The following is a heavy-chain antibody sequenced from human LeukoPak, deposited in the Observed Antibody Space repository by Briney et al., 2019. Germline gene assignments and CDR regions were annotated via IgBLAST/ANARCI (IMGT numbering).Heavy chain of an antibody. Sequence: SETLSLTCAVYGGSFSGYYWSWIRQPPGKVLEWIGEINHSGSTNYNPSLKSRVTISVDTSKNQFSLKLSSVTAADTAVYYCARAVAAAGDFDYWGQGTLVTVSS. CDR2: INHSGST. CDR1: GGSFSGYY. D-gene: IGHD6-13*01. J-gene: IGHJ4*02. CDR3: ARAVAAAGDFDY. V-gene: IGHV4-34*01.